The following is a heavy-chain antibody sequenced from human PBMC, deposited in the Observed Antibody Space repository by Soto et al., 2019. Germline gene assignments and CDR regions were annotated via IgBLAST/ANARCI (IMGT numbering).Heavy chain of an antibody. J-gene: IGHJ6*03. CDR1: GFTFSGSA. V-gene: IGHV3-73*01. CDR3: TRISQMGGYYYYMDV. D-gene: IGHD3-16*01. Sequence: EVQLVESGGGLVQPGGSLKLSCAASGFTFSGSAMHWVRQASGKGLEWVGRIRSKANSYATAYAASVKGRFTISRDDSKNTAYLQMNSLKTEDTAVYYCTRISQMGGYYYYMDVWGKGTTVTVSS. CDR2: IRSKANSYAT.